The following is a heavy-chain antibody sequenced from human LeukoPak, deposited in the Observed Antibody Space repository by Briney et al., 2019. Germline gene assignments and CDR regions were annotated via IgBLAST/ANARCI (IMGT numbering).Heavy chain of an antibody. CDR3: AKDPSYIAVAGTGGDY. D-gene: IGHD6-19*01. CDR2: ISSSGSTI. J-gene: IGHJ4*02. V-gene: IGHV3-11*01. Sequence: PGGSLRLSCAASGFTFSDYYMSWIRQAPGKGLEWVSYISSSGSTIYYADSVKGRFTISRDNSKNTLYLQMNSLRAGDTAIYYCAKDPSYIAVAGTGGDYRGQGTLVTVSS. CDR1: GFTFSDYY.